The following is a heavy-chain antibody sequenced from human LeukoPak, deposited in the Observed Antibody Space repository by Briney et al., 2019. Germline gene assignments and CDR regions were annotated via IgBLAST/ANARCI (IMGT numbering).Heavy chain of an antibody. D-gene: IGHD6-19*01. CDR1: GYTFTSYD. CDR2: MNPNSGNT. CDR3: ARGRSGGWYYYYYMDV. J-gene: IGHJ6*03. Sequence: ASVKVSCKASGYTFTSYDINWVRQATGQGLEWMGWMNPNSGNTGYAQKFQGRVTITRNTSISTAYMELSSLRSEDTAVYYCARGRSGGWYYYYYMDVWGKGTTVTVSS. V-gene: IGHV1-8*03.